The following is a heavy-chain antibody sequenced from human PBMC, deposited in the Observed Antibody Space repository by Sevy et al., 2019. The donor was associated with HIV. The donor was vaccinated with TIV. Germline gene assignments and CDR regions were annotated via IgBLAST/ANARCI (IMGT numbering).Heavy chain of an antibody. CDR1: GFTFSTYG. CDR3: ARDLEFYDYGDYGPAFMPDY. J-gene: IGHJ4*02. V-gene: IGHV3-33*01. CDR2: IWVDGSNT. D-gene: IGHD4-17*01. Sequence: GGSLRLSCAASGFTFSTYGMHWVRQAPGKGLEWVAVIWVDGSNTYYADSVKGRFTISREIAKNTLHLQMNSLRAEDTAVYYCARDLEFYDYGDYGPAFMPDYWGQGTLVTVSS.